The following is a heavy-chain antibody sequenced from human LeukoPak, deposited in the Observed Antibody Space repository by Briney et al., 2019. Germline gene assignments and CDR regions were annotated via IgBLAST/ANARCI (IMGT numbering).Heavy chain of an antibody. CDR2: IKQDGSEK. CDR1: GFTFSNYW. Sequence: GGSLRLSCAASGFTFSNYWMNWVRQAPGKGLEWVARIKQDGSEKYYVESVKGRFTISRDNAKKSVYLQMGSLRAEDTAVYYCAREGYCSGGICSYDNWGQGTLVTVSS. J-gene: IGHJ4*02. D-gene: IGHD2-15*01. CDR3: AREGYCSGGICSYDN. V-gene: IGHV3-7*01.